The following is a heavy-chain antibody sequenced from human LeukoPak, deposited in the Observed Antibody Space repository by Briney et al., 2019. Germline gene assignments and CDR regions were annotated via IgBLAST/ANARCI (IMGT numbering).Heavy chain of an antibody. CDR3: ARGGYGGNFRDD. V-gene: IGHV1-2*02. D-gene: IGHD4-23*01. CDR1: GYTFTGYY. CDR2: INPNSGGT. Sequence: ASVKVSCKASGYTFTGYYMHWVRQAPAQGLEWMGWINPNSGGTNYAQNFLGRVTMTRDTSISTAYKELSRLRADDTAVYYCARGGYGGNFRDDWGQGTLVSVFS. J-gene: IGHJ4*02.